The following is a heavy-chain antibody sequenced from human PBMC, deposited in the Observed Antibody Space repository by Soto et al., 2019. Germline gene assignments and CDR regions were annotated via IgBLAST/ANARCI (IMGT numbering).Heavy chain of an antibody. D-gene: IGHD6-25*01. J-gene: IGHJ4*02. V-gene: IGHV2-5*02. Sequence: QITFKESGPTLVNPTQTLTRTCTFSGFSLSTSGVGVGWIRQPPGKDLVWLALIYCDDDKSYSPSLKSKLTITKDTTKNQVVPTMTNMDPVDTATYYCAHRGGGNFDYWGRGTLVTVSA. CDR2: IYCDDDK. CDR3: AHRGGGNFDY. CDR1: GFSLSTSGVG.